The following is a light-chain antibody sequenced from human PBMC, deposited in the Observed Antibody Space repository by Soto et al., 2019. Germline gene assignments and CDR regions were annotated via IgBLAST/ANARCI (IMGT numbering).Light chain of an antibody. CDR1: RSVGNN. V-gene: IGKV3-11*01. Sequence: EIVLTQCPATLSLSPGEIATLSCRASRSVGNNLAWYQKKPGQAPGLLIYAASTRATGIPARFSGSGSGTDFTLTISSLEPEDFAVYYCQQHAECHITFGGGSKVDIX. CDR2: AAS. J-gene: IGKJ4*01. CDR3: QQHAECHIT.